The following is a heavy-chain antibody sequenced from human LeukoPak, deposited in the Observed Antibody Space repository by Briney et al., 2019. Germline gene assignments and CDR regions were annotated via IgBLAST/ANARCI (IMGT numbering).Heavy chain of an antibody. Sequence: SQTLSLTCTVSGGSISSVDYYWSWIRQPPGKGLEWIGYIYYSGATYYNPSLKSRITISVDTSKNQFSLRLSSVTAAGTAVYYCARDGLYLKAAAGTEAFDIWGQGTMVTVSS. D-gene: IGHD6-13*01. CDR1: GGSISSVDYY. CDR3: ARDGLYLKAAAGTEAFDI. J-gene: IGHJ3*02. CDR2: IYYSGAT. V-gene: IGHV4-30-4*01.